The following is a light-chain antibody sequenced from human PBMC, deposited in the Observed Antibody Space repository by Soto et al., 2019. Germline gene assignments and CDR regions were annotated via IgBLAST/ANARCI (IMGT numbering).Light chain of an antibody. CDR1: SSDVGGYNY. Sequence: QSALTQPASVSGSPGQSITISCTGTSSDVGGYNYVSWYQQHPGKAPKLMIYEVSNRPSGFSNRFSGSKSGNTASLTISGLPAEDEADYYCSSYTSSSTPYVFGTGAKLTVL. V-gene: IGLV2-14*01. J-gene: IGLJ1*01. CDR3: SSYTSSSTPYV. CDR2: EVS.